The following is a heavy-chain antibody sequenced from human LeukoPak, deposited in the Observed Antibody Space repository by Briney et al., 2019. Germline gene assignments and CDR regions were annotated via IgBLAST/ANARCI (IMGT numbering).Heavy chain of an antibody. CDR2: NYYSGST. D-gene: IGHD3-22*01. V-gene: IGHV4-59*01. CDR1: GSSISSYY. Sequence: PSETLSLTCTVSGSSISSYYWSWIRQPPGKGLERIGYNYYSGSTNYNPSLKSRVTISVDTSKNQFSLKLSSVTAADTAVYYCVGWGYYDSSGVNYWGQGTLVTVSS. CDR3: VGWGYYDSSGVNY. J-gene: IGHJ4*02.